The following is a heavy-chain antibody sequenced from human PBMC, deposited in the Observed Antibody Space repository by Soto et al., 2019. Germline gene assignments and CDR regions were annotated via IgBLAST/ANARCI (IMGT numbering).Heavy chain of an antibody. V-gene: IGHV4-59*01. J-gene: IGHJ4*02. CDR1: SISTYY. CDR3: SKDPVGATHFDY. D-gene: IGHD1-26*01. Sequence: QVQLQESGPGLVKPSETLSLTCTVASISTYYWNWIRQPPGKGLEWIGFIYNIGRTNYNPSLKSLATMSIDTSKNQFYRKLSSVTAADTAVYYDSKDPVGATHFDYWVQGALVTVAS. CDR2: IYNIGRT.